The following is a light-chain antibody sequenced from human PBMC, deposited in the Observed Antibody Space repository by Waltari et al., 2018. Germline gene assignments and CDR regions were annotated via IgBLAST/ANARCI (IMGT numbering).Light chain of an antibody. V-gene: IGKV3-11*01. CDR2: DVS. CDR3: QQRGNWAPLT. J-gene: IGKJ4*01. CDR1: QSVGNF. Sequence: ELVLTQSPATLYLSPGERATLSCRPSQSVGNFLAWYRQKPGQPPRLVIYDVSHRATGTPARFSGSGSGTDFTLTISTLQPEDFAFYFCQQRGNWAPLTFGGGTK.